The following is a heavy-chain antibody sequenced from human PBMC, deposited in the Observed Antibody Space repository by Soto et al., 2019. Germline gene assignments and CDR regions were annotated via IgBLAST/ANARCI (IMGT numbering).Heavy chain of an antibody. D-gene: IGHD2-2*01. Sequence: GGSLRLSCAASGFTFSSYAMSWVRQAPGKGLGWVSAISGSGGSTYYADSVKGRFTISRDNSKNTLYLQMDSLRAEDTAVYYCAKDPPGSSSTRSYYFDYWGQGTLVTVSS. J-gene: IGHJ4*02. V-gene: IGHV3-23*01. CDR3: AKDPPGSSSTRSYYFDY. CDR1: GFTFSSYA. CDR2: ISGSGGST.